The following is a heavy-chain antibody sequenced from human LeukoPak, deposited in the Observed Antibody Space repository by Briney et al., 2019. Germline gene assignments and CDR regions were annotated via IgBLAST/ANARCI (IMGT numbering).Heavy chain of an antibody. D-gene: IGHD6-19*01. CDR1: GGTFSSYT. Sequence: ASVKVSCEASGGTFSSYTISWVRQAPGQGLEWMGRIIPILGIANYAQKFQGRVTITADKSTSTAYMELSSLRSEDTAVYYCARVLAVDGDGAFDIWGQGTMVTVSS. CDR2: IIPILGIA. CDR3: ARVLAVDGDGAFDI. V-gene: IGHV1-69*02. J-gene: IGHJ3*02.